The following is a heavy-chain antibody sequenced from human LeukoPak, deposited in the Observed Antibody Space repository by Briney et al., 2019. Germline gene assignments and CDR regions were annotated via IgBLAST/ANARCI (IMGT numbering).Heavy chain of an antibody. J-gene: IGHJ4*02. Sequence: GGSLRLSCAASGFTFSSYEMNWIRQAPGKGLEWVSYISCSGTIYYADSVKGRFTISRDNAKNSLYLQMNNLRADDTAVYYCAREVDSVIGSIDYWGQGTLVTVSS. CDR2: ISCSGTI. CDR1: GFTFSSYE. CDR3: AREVDSVIGSIDY. V-gene: IGHV3-48*03. D-gene: IGHD3-22*01.